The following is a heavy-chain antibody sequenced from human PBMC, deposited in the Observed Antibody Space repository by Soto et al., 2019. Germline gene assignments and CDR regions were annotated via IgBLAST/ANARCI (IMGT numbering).Heavy chain of an antibody. CDR2: ILVGGST. V-gene: IGHV3-23*01. CDR1: GFICSSYD. Sequence: SCAASGFICSSYDMSWVRQAPGKGLEWVSTILVGGSTHYEDSVKGRFTISRDTSKNTVYLQMNSLTAGDTAMYYCAKATATGGGAFDICGQGTMVTVSS. D-gene: IGHD2-8*02. J-gene: IGHJ3*02. CDR3: AKATATGGGAFDI.